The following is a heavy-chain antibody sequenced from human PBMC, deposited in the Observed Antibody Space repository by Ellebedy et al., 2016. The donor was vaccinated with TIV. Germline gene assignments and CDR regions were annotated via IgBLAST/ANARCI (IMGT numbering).Heavy chain of an antibody. CDR1: GFTFSTHS. V-gene: IGHV3-21*01. CDR3: AVTTPRIRGPRMYYYYAMDV. J-gene: IGHJ6*02. D-gene: IGHD3-10*01. CDR2: ISTSGSYI. Sequence: GESLKISCEASGFTFSTHSMNWVRQAPGKGPEWVSSISTSGSYIFYADSVNGRFTISRDNAGNSLYLQLSNLRVEDTAVYYCAVTTPRIRGPRMYYYYAMDVWGQGTTVTVSS.